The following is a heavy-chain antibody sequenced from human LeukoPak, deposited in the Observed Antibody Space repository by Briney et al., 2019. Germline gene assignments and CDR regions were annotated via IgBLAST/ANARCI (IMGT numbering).Heavy chain of an antibody. CDR3: ASVRDYYDSSGSKFDE. V-gene: IGHV1-69*13. CDR1: GGTFSSYA. Sequence: SVKVSCKASGGTFSSYAISWVRQAPGQELEWMGGFIPIFCTADYAQKFHSTVTITEDESTTKDYMELSSLRSEDRAMYYCASVRDYYDSSGSKFDEWGQGPLVTVSS. D-gene: IGHD3-22*01. CDR2: FIPIFCTA. J-gene: IGHJ4*02.